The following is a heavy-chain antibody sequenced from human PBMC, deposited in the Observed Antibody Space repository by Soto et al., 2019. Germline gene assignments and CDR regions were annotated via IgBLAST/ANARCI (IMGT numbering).Heavy chain of an antibody. J-gene: IGHJ6*02. Sequence: PVGPLRLSCAASVVTVSSSGMPRVRQAPGKGLEWVAVISYDGSNKYYADSVKGRFTISRDNSKNTLYLQMNSLRAEDTAVYYCAKDKDYEVYYYGMDVWGQGTTVTVSS. CDR2: ISYDGSNK. CDR1: VVTVSSSG. CDR3: AKDKDYEVYYYGMDV. V-gene: IGHV3-30*18. D-gene: IGHD4-17*01.